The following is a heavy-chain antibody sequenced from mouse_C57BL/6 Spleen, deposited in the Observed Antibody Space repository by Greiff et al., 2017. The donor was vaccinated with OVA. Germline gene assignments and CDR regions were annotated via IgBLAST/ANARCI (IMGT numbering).Heavy chain of an antibody. CDR2: IYPRSGNT. D-gene: IGHD1-1*01. J-gene: IGHJ4*01. Sequence: QVQLQQSGAELARPGASVKLSCKASGYTFTSYGISWVKQRTGQGLEWIGEIYPRSGNTYYNEKFKGKATLTADTSSSTAYMELRSLTSEDSAVYFCARGPSTTVVATRYSMDYWGQGTSVTVSS. CDR1: GYTFTSYG. CDR3: ARGPSTTVVATRYSMDY. V-gene: IGHV1-81*01.